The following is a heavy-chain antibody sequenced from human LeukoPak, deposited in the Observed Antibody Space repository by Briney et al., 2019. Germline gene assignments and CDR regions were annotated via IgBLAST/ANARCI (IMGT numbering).Heavy chain of an antibody. J-gene: IGHJ4*02. CDR3: AKDEPSFHRIMITFGGVIAGPFDY. CDR1: GFTFSSYG. V-gene: IGHV3-30*02. Sequence: PGGSLRLSCAASGFTFSSYGMHWVRQAPGKGLEWVAVIWYDGSNKYYADSVKGRFTISRDNSKNTLYLQMNSLRAEDTAVYYCAKDEPSFHRIMITFGGVIAGPFDYWGQGTLVTVSS. D-gene: IGHD3-16*02. CDR2: IWYDGSNK.